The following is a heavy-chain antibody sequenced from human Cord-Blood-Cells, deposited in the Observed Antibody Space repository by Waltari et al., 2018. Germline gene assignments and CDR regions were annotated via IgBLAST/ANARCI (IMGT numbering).Heavy chain of an antibody. CDR1: GGSISSSNW. CDR3: ARYAARYCSSTSCYYYYGMDV. D-gene: IGHD2-2*01. V-gene: IGHV4-4*02. CDR2: IYHSGST. J-gene: IGHJ6*02. Sequence: QVQLQESGPGLVKPSGTLSLTCAVSGGSISSSNWWSWARQPPGKGLEWIGEIYHSGSTNYNPSLKSRVTISVDKSKNQFSLKLSSVTAADTAVYYCARYAARYCSSTSCYYYYGMDVWGQGTTVTVSS.